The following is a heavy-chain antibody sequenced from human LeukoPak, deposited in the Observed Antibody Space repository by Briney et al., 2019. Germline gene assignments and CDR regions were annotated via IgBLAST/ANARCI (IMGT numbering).Heavy chain of an antibody. Sequence: GGSLRLSCAASGFTFSNYAMSWVRQAPGKGLEWVSSISGTGGSTYYADSVKGRFTTSRDNSNSTLFLQMNSLRAEDTAVYYCAKVRTGHYFDYWGQGTLVTVSS. V-gene: IGHV3-23*01. J-gene: IGHJ4*02. CDR2: ISGTGGST. CDR1: GFTFSNYA. D-gene: IGHD1-1*01. CDR3: AKVRTGHYFDY.